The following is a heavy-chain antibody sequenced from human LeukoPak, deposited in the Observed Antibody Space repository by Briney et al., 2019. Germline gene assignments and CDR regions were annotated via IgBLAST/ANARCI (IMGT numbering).Heavy chain of an antibody. Sequence: ASVKVSCKASGYTFTNYYMHWVRQAPGQGLEWVAIINPSGSSTTYAQKFQGRVTMTRDMSTSTAYMELSSLRSEDTAMYYCARGLDSSHFDYWGQGTLVTVSS. D-gene: IGHD2-2*01. V-gene: IGHV1-46*01. CDR1: GYTFTNYY. CDR2: INPSGSST. CDR3: ARGLDSSHFDY. J-gene: IGHJ4*02.